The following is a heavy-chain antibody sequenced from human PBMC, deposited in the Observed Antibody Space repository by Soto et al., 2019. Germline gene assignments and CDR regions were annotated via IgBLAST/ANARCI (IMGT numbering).Heavy chain of an antibody. CDR2: ISYDGSNK. D-gene: IGHD4-17*01. CDR1: GFTFSSYG. V-gene: IGHV3-30*18. CDR3: AKGYYGGKFGPNDY. J-gene: IGHJ4*02. Sequence: GGSLRLSCAASGFTFSSYGMHWVRQAPGKGLEWVAVISYDGSNKYYADSVKGRFTISRDNSKNTLYLQMNSLRAEDTAVYYCAKGYYGGKFGPNDYWGQGTLVTVSS.